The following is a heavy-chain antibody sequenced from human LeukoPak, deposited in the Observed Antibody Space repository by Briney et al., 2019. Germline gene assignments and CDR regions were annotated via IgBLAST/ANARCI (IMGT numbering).Heavy chain of an antibody. CDR2: INDSGST. D-gene: IGHD4-17*01. CDR1: GGSISTYY. CDR3: ARRRGAYGDYVY. Sequence: PSETLSLTCTVSGGSISTYYWSWIRQPPGKGLEWIGEINDSGSTNYNPSLKSRLIISVDTSKNQFSLNLSSVTAADTAVYYCARRRGAYGDYVYWGQGTLVTVSS. J-gene: IGHJ4*02. V-gene: IGHV4-34*01.